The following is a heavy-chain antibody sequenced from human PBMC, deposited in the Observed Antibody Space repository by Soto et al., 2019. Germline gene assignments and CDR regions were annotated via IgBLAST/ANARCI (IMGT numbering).Heavy chain of an antibody. CDR2: IMPTVDSA. D-gene: IGHD6-25*01. CDR1: GGTLSDYA. Sequence: QVQLVQSGAEVKTPGSSVKVSCKASGGTLSDYAISWVRQAPGQGLEWMGGIMPTVDSANYAQNFQGRLTISADESTSTANLELSSLRSDDTAVYYCARGSIAAASYFDYWGQGTLITVSS. CDR3: ARGSIAAASYFDY. V-gene: IGHV1-69*01. J-gene: IGHJ4*02.